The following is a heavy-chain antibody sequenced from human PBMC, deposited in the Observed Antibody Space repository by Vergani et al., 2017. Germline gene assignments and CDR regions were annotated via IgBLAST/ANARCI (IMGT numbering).Heavy chain of an antibody. Sequence: QVQLVQSGAEVKKPGSSVKVSCKASGGTFSSYAISWVRQAPGQGLEWMGRIIPIFGTANYAPKFQGRVTITADKSTSTAYMELSSLRSEDTAVYYCARSTTVTTHYYYYYMDVWGKGTTVTVSS. J-gene: IGHJ6*03. V-gene: IGHV1-69*14. CDR1: GGTFSSYA. D-gene: IGHD4-11*01. CDR3: ARSTTVTTHYYYYYMDV. CDR2: IIPIFGTA.